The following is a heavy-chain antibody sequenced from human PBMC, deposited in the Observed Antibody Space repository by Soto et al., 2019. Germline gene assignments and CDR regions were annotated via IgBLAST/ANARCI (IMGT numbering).Heavy chain of an antibody. CDR2: IKSDGSST. V-gene: IGHV3-74*01. D-gene: IGHD3-10*01. CDR3: ARDTGSGTYYTRY. Sequence: EVQLVESGGGLVHPGGSLRLSCAASGFTFSSYWMHWVRQAPGKGLVWVSRIKSDGSSTSYAGSVKGRFTISRDNDKNPIYLQMNSLRAEDTAVYYCARDTGSGTYYTRYWGQGPLVTVSS. J-gene: IGHJ4*02. CDR1: GFTFSSYW.